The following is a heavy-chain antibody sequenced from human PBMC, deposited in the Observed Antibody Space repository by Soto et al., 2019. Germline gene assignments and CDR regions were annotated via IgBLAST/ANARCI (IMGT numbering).Heavy chain of an antibody. CDR2: IYPSDSDT. CDR1: GYNFAGYW. CDR3: ARGGVSTRTFDY. J-gene: IGHJ4*02. D-gene: IGHD3-3*01. V-gene: IGHV5-51*01. Sequence: PGESLKISCKGSGYNFAGYWIAWVRQIPGKGLELMGIIYPSDSDTRYRPSFQGQVTISADKSISSAYLRWSSLRASDTAMYYCARGGVSTRTFDYWGQGTPVTVSS.